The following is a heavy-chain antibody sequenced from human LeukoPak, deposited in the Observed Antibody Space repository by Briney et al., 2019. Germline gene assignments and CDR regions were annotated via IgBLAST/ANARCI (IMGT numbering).Heavy chain of an antibody. J-gene: IGHJ5*02. Sequence: GGSLRLSCAASGFTFRSYGMHWVRQAPGKGLEYVSAISSNGGRTYYANSVKGRFTISRDNSRNTLYLQLGSLRAEDMAVYYCATYYYDSGGFHFYHWGQGTLVTVS. CDR3: ATYYYDSGGFHFYH. CDR1: GFTFRSYG. CDR2: ISSNGGRT. V-gene: IGHV3-64*01. D-gene: IGHD3-22*01.